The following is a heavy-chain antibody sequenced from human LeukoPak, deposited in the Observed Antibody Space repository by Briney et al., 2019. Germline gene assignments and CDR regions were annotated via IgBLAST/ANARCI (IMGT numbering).Heavy chain of an antibody. J-gene: IGHJ4*02. CDR3: ARDGGWGSGYDPLDY. CDR1: GFTFSSYA. V-gene: IGHV3-30-3*01. Sequence: GGSLRLSCAASGFTFSSYAMHWVRQAPGKGLEWVAVISYDGSNKYYADSVKGRFTISRDNSKNTLYLQMNSLRAEDTAVYYCARDGGWGSGYDPLDYWGQGTLVTVSS. CDR2: ISYDGSNK. D-gene: IGHD5-12*01.